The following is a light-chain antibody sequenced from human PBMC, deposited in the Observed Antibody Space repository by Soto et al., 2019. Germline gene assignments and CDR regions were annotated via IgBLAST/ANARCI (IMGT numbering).Light chain of an antibody. Sequence: IVLTQSPATLSLSPGERATLSCRASQSVSDSFLAWYQQKPGQAPRLLIHGISNRATGIPDRFSGSGSGTDFTLTISRLEPEDFALYYCQQYGNLPITFGQGTRLDIK. J-gene: IGKJ5*01. CDR1: QSVSDSF. V-gene: IGKV3-20*01. CDR3: QQYGNLPIT. CDR2: GIS.